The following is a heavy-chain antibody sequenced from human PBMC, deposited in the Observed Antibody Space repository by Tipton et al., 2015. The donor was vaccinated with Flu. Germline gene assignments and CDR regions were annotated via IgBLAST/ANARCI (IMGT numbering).Heavy chain of an antibody. V-gene: IGHV4-61*02. CDR1: GGSIGDTSYC. D-gene: IGHD2-8*01. Sequence: TLSLTCTVSGGSIGDTSYCWGWVRQPAGKGLEWIGRIYTSGSTTYNPSLKSRVTISVDTSKNQFSLTMTSVTAPDTALYYCVRDKGGPIMAPFDNWGQGTLVTVSS. J-gene: IGHJ4*02. CDR2: IYTSGST. CDR3: VRDKGGPIMAPFDN.